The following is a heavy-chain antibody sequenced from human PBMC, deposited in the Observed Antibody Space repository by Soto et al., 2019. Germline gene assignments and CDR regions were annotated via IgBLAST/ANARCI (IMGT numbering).Heavy chain of an antibody. D-gene: IGHD3-10*01. CDR2: VHHSWGS. CDR3: ARQGFGPLHGLVDV. Sequence: QVQLQESGPGLVKPSETMSLSCTVSGGSISSYYWSWFRQSPGKRMEWIGYVHHSWGSSYNPSLQSRVDIPLDTSKSQFSLKVTSVPATCTAGYYCARQGFGPLHGLVDVWGQGTRVTVSS. V-gene: IGHV4-59*08. J-gene: IGHJ6*02. CDR1: GGSISSYY.